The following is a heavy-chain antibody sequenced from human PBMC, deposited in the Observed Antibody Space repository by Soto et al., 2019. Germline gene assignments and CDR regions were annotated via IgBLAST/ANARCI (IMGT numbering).Heavy chain of an antibody. CDR2: ISGSGGST. CDR3: AKDPYRIAATGYYYYGMDV. Sequence: PGGSLRLSCAASGFTFSSYAMSWVRQAPGKGLEWVSAISGSGGSTYYADSVKGRFTISRDNSKNTLYLQMNSLRAEDTAVYYCAKDPYRIAATGYYYYGMDVWGQGTTVTVSS. J-gene: IGHJ6*02. CDR1: GFTFSSYA. V-gene: IGHV3-23*01. D-gene: IGHD6-13*01.